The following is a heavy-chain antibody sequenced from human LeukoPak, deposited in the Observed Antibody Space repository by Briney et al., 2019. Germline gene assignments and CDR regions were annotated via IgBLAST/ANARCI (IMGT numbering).Heavy chain of an antibody. CDR3: ARGGGRISHYGFDI. Sequence: GRSLRLSCAASGFTFSGYAMHWVRQAPGKGLDWVAVISYDGSNKYYADSVKGRFTISRDNSKNTLYLQMNSLRAEDTAVYYCARGGGRISHYGFDIWGQGTMVTVSS. J-gene: IGHJ3*02. V-gene: IGHV3-30*04. CDR2: ISYDGSNK. D-gene: IGHD2-15*01. CDR1: GFTFSGYA.